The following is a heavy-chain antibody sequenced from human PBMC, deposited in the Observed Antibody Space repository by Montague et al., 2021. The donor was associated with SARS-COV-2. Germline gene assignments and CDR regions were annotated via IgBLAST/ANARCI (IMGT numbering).Heavy chain of an antibody. D-gene: IGHD6-13*01. CDR1: GGSFSGYY. V-gene: IGHV4-34*01. CDR3: ARDRYSSSWYGQKYYFDY. Sequence: SETLSLTCALYGGSFSGYYWSWIRQPPGKGLEWIGEINHSGSTNYNPSLKSRVTISVDTSKNQFSLKLSSVTAADTAVYYCARDRYSSSWYGQKYYFDYWGQGTLVTVSS. CDR2: INHSGST. J-gene: IGHJ4*02.